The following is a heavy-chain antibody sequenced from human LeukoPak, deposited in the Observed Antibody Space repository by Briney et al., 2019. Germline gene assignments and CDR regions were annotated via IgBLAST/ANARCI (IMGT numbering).Heavy chain of an antibody. CDR3: AKHWSRGRDY. CDR2: IKQDGSEK. CDR1: GGSGFTFSTYW. V-gene: IGHV3-7*01. Sequence: PGGSLRLSCAASGGSGFTFSTYWMSWVRQAPGKGLEWVADIKQDGSEKYSVDSVKGRFTISRDNSQNSLYLQMNSLRAEDTAVYYCAKHWSRGRDYWGQGTLVTVSS. J-gene: IGHJ4*02. D-gene: IGHD3-16*01.